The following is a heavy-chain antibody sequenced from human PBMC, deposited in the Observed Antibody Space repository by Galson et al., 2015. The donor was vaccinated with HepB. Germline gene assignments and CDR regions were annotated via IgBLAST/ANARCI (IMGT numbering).Heavy chain of an antibody. V-gene: IGHV3-7*03. D-gene: IGHD3-3*01. CDR3: ARGITIFGVVMYYYYYYGMDV. CDR1: GFTFSSYW. CDR2: IKQDGSEK. Sequence: SLRLSCAASGFTFSSYWMSWVRQAPGKGLEWVANIKQDGSEKYYVDSVKGRLTISRDNAKNSLYLQMNSLRAEDTAVYYCARGITIFGVVMYYYYYYGMDVWGQGTTVTVSS. J-gene: IGHJ6*02.